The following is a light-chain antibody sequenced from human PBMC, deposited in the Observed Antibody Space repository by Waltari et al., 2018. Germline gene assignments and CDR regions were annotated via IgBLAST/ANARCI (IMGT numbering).Light chain of an antibody. Sequence: QSVLTPAPSASGPPGPRVIISCSGSSSNIGTNPVNWYQQVPGTAPKLLIFYNNERPSGVPDRLSGSKSGTSASLAISGLQSEDEADYYCASWDDGLNGWVFGGGTRLTVL. CDR1: SSNIGTNP. CDR2: YNN. V-gene: IGLV1-44*01. J-gene: IGLJ3*02. CDR3: ASWDDGLNGWV.